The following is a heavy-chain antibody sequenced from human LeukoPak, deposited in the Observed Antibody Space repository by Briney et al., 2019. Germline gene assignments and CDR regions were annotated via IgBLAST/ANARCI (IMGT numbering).Heavy chain of an antibody. CDR2: IYSGGST. J-gene: IGHJ4*02. V-gene: IGHV3-53*04. Sequence: GGSLRLSCAASGFTVSSNYMSWVRQAPGKGLEWVSVIYSGGSTYYADSVKGRFTISRHNSKNTLYPQMNSLRAEDTAVYYCARARVDSSSWPAPFDYWGQGTLVTVSS. D-gene: IGHD6-13*01. CDR3: ARARVDSSSWPAPFDY. CDR1: GFTVSSNY.